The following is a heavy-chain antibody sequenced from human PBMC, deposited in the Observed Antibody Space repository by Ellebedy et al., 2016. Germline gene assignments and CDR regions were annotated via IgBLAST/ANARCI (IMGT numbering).Heavy chain of an antibody. D-gene: IGHD3-3*01. CDR1: GFKFNTHS. CDR3: VRASGFDSFFDF. Sequence: GESLKISCVASGFKFNTHSMNWVRQAPGKGLEWVSSISSSSYIFYADSVKGRFSISRDNARSSVFLQLSGLRDDDTAVYFCVRASGFDSFFDFWGQGTLVTVSS. V-gene: IGHV3-21*01. J-gene: IGHJ4*02. CDR2: ISSSSYI.